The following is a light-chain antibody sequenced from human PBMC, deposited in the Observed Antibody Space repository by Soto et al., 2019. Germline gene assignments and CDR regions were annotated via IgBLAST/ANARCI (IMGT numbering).Light chain of an antibody. Sequence: EVVLTQSPATLYLSPGERATLSCRASQSLSSYLAWYQQKPGQAPGLLIYDASNRATDIPARFSGSGSGTDFTLTISSREPEDCAVYFCQQRGNWPPTFGPGTKVDI. CDR1: QSLSSY. J-gene: IGKJ3*01. CDR2: DAS. CDR3: QQRGNWPPT. V-gene: IGKV3-11*01.